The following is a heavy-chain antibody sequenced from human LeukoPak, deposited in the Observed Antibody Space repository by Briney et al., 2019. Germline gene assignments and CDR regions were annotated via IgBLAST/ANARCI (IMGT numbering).Heavy chain of an antibody. CDR2: ISYDGVVK. CDR3: AKDLATKYSLDH. D-gene: IGHD1-26*01. Sequence: AFISYDGVVKYYVDSVRGRFTISRDNSKNTLYLQMNSLRAEDTAVYYCAKDLATKYSLDHWGQGALVTVSS. J-gene: IGHJ4*02. V-gene: IGHV3-30*18.